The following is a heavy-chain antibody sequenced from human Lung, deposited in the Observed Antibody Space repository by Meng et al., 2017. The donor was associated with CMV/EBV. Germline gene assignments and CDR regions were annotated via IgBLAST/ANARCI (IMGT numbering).Heavy chain of an antibody. CDR3: AGRCIVVVPAAICPMDV. V-gene: IGHV4-39*01. CDR1: GGSISSSSYY. D-gene: IGHD2-2*01. CDR2: IYYSGST. J-gene: IGHJ6*02. Sequence: LXFTVSGGSISSSSYYWGWIRQPPGKGREWIGSIYYSGSTYYNPSSKSRVTISVDTSKNQFSLKLSSVTAADTAVYYGAGRCIVVVPAAICPMDVXRQGTTVTVSS.